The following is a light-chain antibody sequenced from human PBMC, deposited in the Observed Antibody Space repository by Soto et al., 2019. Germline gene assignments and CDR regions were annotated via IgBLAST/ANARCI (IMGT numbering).Light chain of an antibody. Sequence: EIVMTQSPATLSVSPGERATLSCRASQSVSSNLAWYQQKPGQAPRLLIYGASTRATGIPARFSGSGSGTEFTLTISSLQSKDFAVYYCQQYNNWPPGITFGPGTKVDIK. CDR1: QSVSSN. J-gene: IGKJ3*01. V-gene: IGKV3-15*01. CDR3: QQYNNWPPGIT. CDR2: GAS.